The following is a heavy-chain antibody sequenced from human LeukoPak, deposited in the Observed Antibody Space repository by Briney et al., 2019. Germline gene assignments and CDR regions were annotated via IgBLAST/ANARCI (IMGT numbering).Heavy chain of an antibody. V-gene: IGHV3-23*01. CDR1: GFTFSSYA. D-gene: IGHD2-2*01. CDR2: ISGSGGST. J-gene: IGHJ4*02. CDR3: AKVSRFALVVVPAASDY. Sequence: PGGSLRLSCAASGFTFSSYAMGWVRQAPGKGLEWASAISGSGGSTYYADSVKGRFTISRDNSKNTLYLQMNSLRTEDTAVYYCAKVSRFALVVVPAASDYWGQGTLVTVSS.